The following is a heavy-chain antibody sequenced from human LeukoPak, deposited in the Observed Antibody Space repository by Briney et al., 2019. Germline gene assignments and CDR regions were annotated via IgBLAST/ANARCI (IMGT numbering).Heavy chain of an antibody. D-gene: IGHD3-3*01. CDR1: GYTFTGYY. V-gene: IGHV1-2*02. CDR3: AHSGDFWSGSYYYYMDV. CDR2: INPNSGGT. J-gene: IGHJ6*03. Sequence: ASVKVSCKASGYTFTGYYMHWVRQAPGQGLEWMGWINPNSGGTNYAQKFQGRVTMTRDTSISTAYMELSRLRSDDTAVYYCAHSGDFWSGSYYYYMDVWGKGTTVTVSS.